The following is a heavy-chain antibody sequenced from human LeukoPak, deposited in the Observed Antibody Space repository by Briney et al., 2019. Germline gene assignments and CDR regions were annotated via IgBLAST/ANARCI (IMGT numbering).Heavy chain of an antibody. V-gene: IGHV3-23*01. CDR1: GFTFSSYG. J-gene: IGHJ4*02. CDR2: ISGSGGST. Sequence: GGSLRLSCAASGFTFSSYGMSWVRQAPGKGLEWVSAISGSGGSTYYADSVKGRFTISRGNSKNTLYLQMNSLRAEDTAVYYCAKDPPGLGYCSGGSCSLNWGQGTLVTVSS. CDR3: AKDPPGLGYCSGGSCSLN. D-gene: IGHD2-15*01.